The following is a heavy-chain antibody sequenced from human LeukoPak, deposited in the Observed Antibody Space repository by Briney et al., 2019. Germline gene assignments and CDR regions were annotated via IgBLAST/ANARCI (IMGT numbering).Heavy chain of an antibody. CDR3: AGHHPRNTVDF. J-gene: IGHJ4*02. Sequence: KTSETLSLTRTVSGGSISSGGYYWSWIRQHPGKGLEWIGYIYYSGSTYYNPSLKSRVTISVDTSKNQFSLKLSSVTAADTAVYYCAGHHPRNTVDFWGQGTLVTVSS. CDR1: GGSISSGGYY. D-gene: IGHD2-8*02. V-gene: IGHV4-31*03. CDR2: IYYSGST.